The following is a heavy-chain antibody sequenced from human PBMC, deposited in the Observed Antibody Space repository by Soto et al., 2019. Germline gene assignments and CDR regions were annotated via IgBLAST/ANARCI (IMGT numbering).Heavy chain of an antibody. CDR2: IIPMLCIA. V-gene: IGHV1-69*02. J-gene: IGHJ3*02. D-gene: IGHD2-21*01. Sequence: QVQLVQSGAEVKKPGSSVKVSCKDSGGTFSTYSMFWVRQAPGQGLEWMGRIIPMLCIANYAQRFQDRVTITADKSTATAYMELSSLRSEDTALYYCTIGSWSGEVFDIWGQGTMVTVSS. CDR3: TIGSWSGEVFDI. CDR1: GGTFSTYS.